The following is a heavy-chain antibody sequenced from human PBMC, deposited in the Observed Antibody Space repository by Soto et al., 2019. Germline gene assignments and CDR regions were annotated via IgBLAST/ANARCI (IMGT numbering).Heavy chain of an antibody. J-gene: IGHJ5*02. CDR1: GYTFTGYY. Sequence: ASVKVSCKASGYTFTGYYMHWVRQAPGQGLEWMGWINPNSGGTNYAKKFQGRVTMTRDTSISTAYMELSRLRSDDTAVYYCARDRSGSNWFDPWGQGTLVTVSS. D-gene: IGHD3-22*01. CDR3: ARDRSGSNWFDP. V-gene: IGHV1-2*02. CDR2: INPNSGGT.